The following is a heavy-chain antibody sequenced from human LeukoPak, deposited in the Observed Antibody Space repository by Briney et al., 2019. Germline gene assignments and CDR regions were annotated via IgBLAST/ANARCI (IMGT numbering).Heavy chain of an antibody. CDR1: GFTFSNYG. Sequence: GGSLRLSCAASGFTFSNYGMSWVRQAPGKGLEWVSGISGSDYSTYYADSVKGRFTISRDNSKNTLYLQMNSLRAEDTAVYNCAKQGCSGGSCYFDYWGQGTLVTVSS. CDR3: AKQGCSGGSCYFDY. V-gene: IGHV3-23*01. D-gene: IGHD2-15*01. J-gene: IGHJ4*02. CDR2: ISGSDYST.